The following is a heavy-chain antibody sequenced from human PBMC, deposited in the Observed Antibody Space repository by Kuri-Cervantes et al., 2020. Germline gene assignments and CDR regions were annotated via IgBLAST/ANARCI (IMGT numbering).Heavy chain of an antibody. J-gene: IGHJ4*02. CDR2: IKDDGSEK. CDR3: VRDPFGTFHGWVH. Sequence: GESLKISCVGSGFTFSSYWMSWVRQAPGKGLEWVANIKDDGSEKYYADFVKGRFIISRDNAKNSLYVEMTSLGVEDTAIYYCVRDPFGTFHGWVHWGQGTLVTVSS. V-gene: IGHV3-7*01. D-gene: IGHD3-16*01. CDR1: GFTFSSYW.